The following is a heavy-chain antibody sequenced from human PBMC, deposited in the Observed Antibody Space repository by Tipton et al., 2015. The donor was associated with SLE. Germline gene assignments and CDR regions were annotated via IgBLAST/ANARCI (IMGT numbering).Heavy chain of an antibody. CDR3: ARGSEYNLY. J-gene: IGHJ4*02. CDR1: GFTFSSYS. CDR2: ISSSSTTI. Sequence: SLRLSCAASGFTFSSYSMNWVRQAPGKGLEWVSYISSSSTTIYYADSVKGRFTISRDNVKKSLYLQMNSLRAEDTAVYYCARGSEYNLYWGQGTLVTVSS. D-gene: IGHD1-1*01. V-gene: IGHV3-48*01.